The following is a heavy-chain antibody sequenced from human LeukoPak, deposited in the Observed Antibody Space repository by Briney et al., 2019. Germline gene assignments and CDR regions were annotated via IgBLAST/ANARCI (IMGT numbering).Heavy chain of an antibody. CDR3: ARGTLLRLGELSFRLDV. CDR2: IYTSGST. J-gene: IGHJ6*04. CDR1: GGSISSYY. Sequence: KTSETLSLTCTVSGGSISSYYWSWIRQPAGKGLEWIGRIYTSGSTNYNPSLKRRVSISADTSKNQFSLKMNFVTAADTAVYYCARGTLLRLGELSFRLDVWGKGTTVTVSS. V-gene: IGHV4-4*07. D-gene: IGHD3-16*02.